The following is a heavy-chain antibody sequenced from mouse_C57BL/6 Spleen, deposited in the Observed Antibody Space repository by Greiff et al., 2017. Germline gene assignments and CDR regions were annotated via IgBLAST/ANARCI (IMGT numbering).Heavy chain of an antibody. V-gene: IGHV1-7*01. CDR2: INPSSGYT. CDR3: ARGEDTVGGFAY. CDR1: GYTFTSYW. Sequence: VQLQQSGAELAKPGASVKLSCKASGYTFTSYWMHWVKQRPGQGLEWVGYINPSSGYTKYNQKFKDKDTLTADKSSSTAYMQLSSLTYEDSAVYDCARGEDTVGGFAYWGKWTLVTVSA. D-gene: IGHD1-1*01. J-gene: IGHJ3*01.